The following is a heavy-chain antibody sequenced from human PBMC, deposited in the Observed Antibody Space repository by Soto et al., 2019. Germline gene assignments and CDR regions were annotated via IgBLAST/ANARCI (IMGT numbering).Heavy chain of an antibody. V-gene: IGHV3-30-3*01. CDR2: ISYDGSNK. Sequence: QVQLVESGGGVVQPGRSLRLSCAATGLTFSIYAMHWVRQAPGKGLEWMAVISYDGSNKYYADSVKGRFTISRDNSKNQLYMQMNSLSAEDTALYYCARDGYVSSGSSGGRVGPWGQGTLVTVSS. CDR3: ARDGYVSSGSSGGRVGP. D-gene: IGHD3-22*01. J-gene: IGHJ5*02. CDR1: GLTFSIYA.